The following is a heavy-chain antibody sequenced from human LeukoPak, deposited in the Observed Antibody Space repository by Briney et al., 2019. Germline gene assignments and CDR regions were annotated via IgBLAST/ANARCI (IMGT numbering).Heavy chain of an antibody. CDR2: IYYSGST. V-gene: IGHV4-59*08. J-gene: IGHJ6*02. CDR1: GGSISSYY. CDR3: ARAGIGAAYHYHYGMDV. D-gene: IGHD6-13*01. Sequence: PSETLSLTCTVSGGSISSYYWSWIRQPPGKGLEWIGYIYYSGSTNYNPSLKSRVTIPVDTSKNQFSLKLSSVTAADTAVYYCARAGIGAAYHYHYGMDVWGQGTTVTVSS.